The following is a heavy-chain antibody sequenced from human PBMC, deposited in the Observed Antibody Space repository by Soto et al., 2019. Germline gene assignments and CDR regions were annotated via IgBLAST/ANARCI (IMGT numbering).Heavy chain of an antibody. Sequence: DVQLVESGGGSAQPGGSLTLSCDASGFSFSSHWMHWVRQAPGRGLMWVSRINSDGSDTMYSDSVKGRFTISRDNAKDTGSLQMNGLRAEDTGLYYWTLSGGHYAIYAFDFWVQGAMVTVSS. CDR1: GFSFSSHW. D-gene: IGHD2-8*01. CDR2: INSDGSDT. J-gene: IGHJ3*01. CDR3: TLSGGHYAIYAFDF. V-gene: IGHV3-74*03.